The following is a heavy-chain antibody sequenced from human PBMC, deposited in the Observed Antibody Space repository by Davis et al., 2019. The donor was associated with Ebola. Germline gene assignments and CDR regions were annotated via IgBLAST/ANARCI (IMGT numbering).Heavy chain of an antibody. J-gene: IGHJ6*02. CDR3: ARGDTSSSFYYYYAMDV. V-gene: IGHV3-48*03. Sequence: GESLKISCAASGFTFSSYEMNWVRQAPGKGPEWIASISNSGLTIEYAASLKGRFTISRDNAKNSLYLQMNSLRAEDTAVYYCARGDTSSSFYYYYAMDVWGQGTTVTVSS. D-gene: IGHD6-6*01. CDR2: ISNSGLTI. CDR1: GFTFSSYE.